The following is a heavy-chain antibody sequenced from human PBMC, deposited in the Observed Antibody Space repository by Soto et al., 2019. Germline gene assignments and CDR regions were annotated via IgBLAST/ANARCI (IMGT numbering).Heavy chain of an antibody. V-gene: IGHV1-3*01. CDR3: AREWYSGYDGFDY. CDR2: INAGNGNT. J-gene: IGHJ4*02. Sequence: QVQLVQPGAEVKKPGASVKVSCKASGYTFTSYAMHWVRQAPGQRLEWMGWINAGNGNTKYSQKFQGRVTITRDTSASTDYMELSSLRSEDTAVYYCAREWYSGYDGFDYWGQGTLVTVSS. CDR1: GYTFTSYA. D-gene: IGHD5-12*01.